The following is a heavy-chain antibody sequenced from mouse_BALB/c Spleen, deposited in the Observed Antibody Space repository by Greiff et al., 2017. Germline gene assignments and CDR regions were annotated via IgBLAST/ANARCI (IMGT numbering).Heavy chain of an antibody. Sequence: VHLVESGPGLVAPSQSLSITCTVSGFSLTGYGVNWVRQPPGKGLEWLGMIWGDGSTDYNSALKSRLSISKDNSKSQVFLKMNSLQTDDTARYYCARGDYYGSSWFAYWGQGTLVTVSA. D-gene: IGHD1-1*01. CDR3: ARGDYYGSSWFAY. CDR1: GFSLTGYG. CDR2: IWGDGST. V-gene: IGHV2-6-7*01. J-gene: IGHJ3*01.